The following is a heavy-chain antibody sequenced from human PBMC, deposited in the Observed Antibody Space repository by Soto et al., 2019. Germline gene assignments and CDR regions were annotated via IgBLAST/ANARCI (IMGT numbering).Heavy chain of an antibody. CDR1: GGTFSSYT. V-gene: IGHV1-69*02. Sequence: QVQLVQSGAEVKKPGSSVKVSCKASGGTFSSYTISWVRQAPGQGLEWMGRIIPILGIANYAQKFQGRVTITADKSTSTAYMELSSLRSEDTAVYYCARGGYYDILTGYYVFDYWGQGTLVTVSS. CDR3: ARGGYYDILTGYYVFDY. D-gene: IGHD3-9*01. J-gene: IGHJ4*02. CDR2: IIPILGIA.